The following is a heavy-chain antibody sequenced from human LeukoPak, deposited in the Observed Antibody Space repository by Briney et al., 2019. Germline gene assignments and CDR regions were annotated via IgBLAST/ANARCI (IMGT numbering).Heavy chain of an antibody. Sequence: GGSLRLSCAASGFTFSSYWMHWVRQAPGKGLVWVSRINSDGSSTSYADSVKGRFTISRDNAKNSLYLQMNSLRAEDTAVYYCARDSGYEAIISEDAFDIWGQGTMVTVSS. D-gene: IGHD5-12*01. CDR3: ARDSGYEAIISEDAFDI. CDR1: GFTFSSYW. V-gene: IGHV3-74*01. J-gene: IGHJ3*02. CDR2: INSDGSST.